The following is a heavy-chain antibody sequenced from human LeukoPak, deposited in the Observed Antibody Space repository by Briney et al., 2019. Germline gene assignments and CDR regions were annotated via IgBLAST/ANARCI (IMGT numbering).Heavy chain of an antibody. J-gene: IGHJ6*03. CDR3: ARTRYYDFWSGYYMDV. CDR1: GGSISSYY. CDR2: IYCSGST. Sequence: SETLSLTCTVSGGSISSYYWSWIRQPPGRGLEWIGYIYCSGSTNYNPSLKSRVTISVDTSKNQFSLKLSSVTAADTAVYYCARTRYYDFWSGYYMDVWGKGTTVTVSS. D-gene: IGHD3-3*01. V-gene: IGHV4-59*01.